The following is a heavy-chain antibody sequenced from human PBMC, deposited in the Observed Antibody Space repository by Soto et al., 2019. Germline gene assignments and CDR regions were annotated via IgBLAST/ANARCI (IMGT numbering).Heavy chain of an antibody. D-gene: IGHD3-16*01. CDR3: VKTRLAGGFDY. V-gene: IGHV3-23*01. J-gene: IGHJ4*02. CDR2: ISASGDST. CDR1: GFTFNNYA. Sequence: ELQLLDSGGGLVQPGGSLRLSCAASGFTFNNYAMSWVRQAPGKGLEWVSSISASGDSTNHADSVKGRFTISRDNSENTVYLQMNSLRAEDTAVYYCVKTRLAGGFDYWGQGSLVTVSS.